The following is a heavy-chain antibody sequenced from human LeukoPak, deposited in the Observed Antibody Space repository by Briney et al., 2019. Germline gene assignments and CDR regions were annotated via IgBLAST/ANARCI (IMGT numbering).Heavy chain of an antibody. CDR3: ARDQWPGAFDY. J-gene: IGHJ4*02. CDR1: GGSISSYY. CDR2: MYTSGST. V-gene: IGHV4-4*07. Sequence: SETLSLTCTVSGGSISSYYWSWIRQPAGKGLEWIGRMYTSGSTNYNPSLTSRVTMSVDTSKNQFSLKMTSVTAADTAVYYCARDQWPGAFDYWGQGTLVTVSS. D-gene: IGHD6-19*01.